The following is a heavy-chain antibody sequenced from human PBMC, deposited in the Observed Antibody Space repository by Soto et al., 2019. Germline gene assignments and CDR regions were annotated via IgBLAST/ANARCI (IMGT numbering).Heavy chain of an antibody. D-gene: IGHD3-16*01. J-gene: IGHJ4*02. V-gene: IGHV3-9*01. CDR2: ISWNSGSI. CDR1: GFTFDDYA. Sequence: HPGGSLRLSCAASGFTFDDYAMHWVRQAPGKGLEWVSGISWNSGSIGYADSVKGRFTISRDNAKNSLYLQMNSLRAEDTALYYCAKDKGNQYDSSYYFDYWGQGTLVTVSS. CDR3: AKDKGNQYDSSYYFDY.